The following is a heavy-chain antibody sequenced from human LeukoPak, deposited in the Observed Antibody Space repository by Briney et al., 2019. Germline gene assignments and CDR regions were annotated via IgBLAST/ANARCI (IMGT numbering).Heavy chain of an antibody. J-gene: IGHJ3*02. CDR2: INSDGSST. V-gene: IGHV3-74*01. CDR3: ARDQRRPAPETFDI. Sequence: GGSLRLSCAASGFTVSSNYMSWVRQAPGKGLVWVSRINSDGSSTSYADSVKGRFTISRDNAKNTLYLQMNSLRAEDTAVYYCARDQRRPAPETFDIWGQGTMVTVSS. CDR1: GFTVSSNY.